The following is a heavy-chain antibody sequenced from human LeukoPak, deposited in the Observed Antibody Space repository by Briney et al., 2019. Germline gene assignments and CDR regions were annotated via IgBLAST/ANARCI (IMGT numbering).Heavy chain of an antibody. CDR2: INPTGGST. D-gene: IGHD7-27*01. CDR1: GYTFTSYY. CDR3: ARGRLTGEASDI. Sequence: ASVKVSCKASGYTFTSYYMHWVRQSPGQGLEWMGIINPTGGSTSYAQKFQGRVTMTRDMSTSTVYMELSSLRSEDTAVYYCARGRLTGEASDIWGQGTMVTVSS. J-gene: IGHJ3*02. V-gene: IGHV1-46*01.